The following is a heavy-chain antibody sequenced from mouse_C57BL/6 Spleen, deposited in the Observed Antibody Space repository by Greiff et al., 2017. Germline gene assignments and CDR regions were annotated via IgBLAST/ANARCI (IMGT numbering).Heavy chain of an antibody. CDR3: ARRGVTTGMDY. CDR1: GYAFSSYW. J-gene: IGHJ4*01. D-gene: IGHD2-2*01. V-gene: IGHV1-80*01. Sequence: QVQLQQSGAELVKPGASVKISCKASGYAFSSYWMNWVKQRPGKGLEWIGQIYPGDGDTNYNGKFKGKATLTADKSSSTAYMQLSSLTSEDSAVYFCARRGVTTGMDYWGQGTSVTVSS. CDR2: IYPGDGDT.